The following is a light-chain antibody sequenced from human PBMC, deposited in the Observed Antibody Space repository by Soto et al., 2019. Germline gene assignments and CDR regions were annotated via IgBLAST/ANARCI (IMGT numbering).Light chain of an antibody. CDR1: QSVGSRF. J-gene: IGKJ1*01. V-gene: IGKV3-20*01. CDR2: GAS. Sequence: EIVLTQSPGTLSLSPGERATLSCRASQSVGSRFLAWYQQKPGQAPRLLIYGASSRATGIADRFSGSGSGTDFTVSISRLEPEDFALYYCRQYSSSPWTFGQGTKVEIK. CDR3: RQYSSSPWT.